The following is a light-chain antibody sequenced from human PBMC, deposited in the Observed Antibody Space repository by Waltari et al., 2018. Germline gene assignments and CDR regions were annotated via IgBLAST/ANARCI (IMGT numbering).Light chain of an antibody. CDR2: DAS. CDR3: QQRSNWPPRYT. Sequence: EIVLTQSPATLSLSPGERATLSCRASQRVSSYLAWYQQKPGQAPRLLIYDASNRATGIPARFSGSGSGTDFTLTISSLEPEDFAVYHCQQRSNWPPRYTFGQGTKLEIK. V-gene: IGKV3-11*01. J-gene: IGKJ2*01. CDR1: QRVSSY.